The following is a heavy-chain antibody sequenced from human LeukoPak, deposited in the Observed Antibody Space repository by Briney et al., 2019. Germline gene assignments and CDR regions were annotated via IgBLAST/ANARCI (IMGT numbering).Heavy chain of an antibody. V-gene: IGHV3-30-3*01. CDR2: ITFDGSNE. Sequence: PGGSLRLSCAASGFPFSTYAIHWVRQAPGKGLEWVALITFDGSNEYYADSVKGRFTISRDNSKNTLFLEMNSLRGEDTAVYYCSRDASDWKYVLAYWGQGTLVTVSS. J-gene: IGHJ4*02. CDR3: SRDASDWKYVLAY. CDR1: GFPFSTYA. D-gene: IGHD1-7*01.